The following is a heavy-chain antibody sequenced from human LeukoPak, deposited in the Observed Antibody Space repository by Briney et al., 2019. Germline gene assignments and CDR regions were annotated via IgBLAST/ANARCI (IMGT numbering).Heavy chain of an antibody. D-gene: IGHD3-22*01. CDR1: GGSISSYY. V-gene: IGHV4-59*12. CDR3: ARGPSGVYDSSGYFGAFDI. J-gene: IGHJ3*02. CDR2: IYYSGST. Sequence: PSQTLSLTCTVSGGSISSYYWSWIRQPPGKGLEWIGYIYYSGSTNYNPSLKSRVTISVDTSKNQFSLKLSSVTAADTAVYYCARGPSGVYDSSGYFGAFDIWGQGTMVTVSS.